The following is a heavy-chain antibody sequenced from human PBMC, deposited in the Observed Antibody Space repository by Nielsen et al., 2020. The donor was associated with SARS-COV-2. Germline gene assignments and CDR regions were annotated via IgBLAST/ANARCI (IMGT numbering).Heavy chain of an antibody. CDR2: INWNGGST. CDR3: ARGSDYAYHYYGMDV. V-gene: IGHV3-20*01. D-gene: IGHD4-17*01. J-gene: IGHJ6*02. Sequence: GESLKISCAASGFTFDDYGMSWVRQAPGKGLEWVSGINWNGGSTGYADSVKGRFTISRDNAKNSLYLQMNSLRAEDTALYHCARGSDYAYHYYGMDVWGQGTTVTVSS. CDR1: GFTFDDYG.